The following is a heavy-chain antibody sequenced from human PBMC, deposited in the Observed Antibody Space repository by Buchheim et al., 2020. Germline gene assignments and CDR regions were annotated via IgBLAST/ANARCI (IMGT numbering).Heavy chain of an antibody. CDR2: IYYSGST. CDR1: GGSISSYY. V-gene: IGHV4-59*01. CDR3: ARAGIQLWYDY. D-gene: IGHD5-18*01. Sequence: QVQLQESGPGLVKPSETLSLTCTASGGSISSYYWSWIRQPPGKGLEWIGYIYYSGSTNYNPSLKSRVTISVDTSKNQFSLKLSSVTAADTAVYYCARAGIQLWYDYWGQGTL. J-gene: IGHJ4*02.